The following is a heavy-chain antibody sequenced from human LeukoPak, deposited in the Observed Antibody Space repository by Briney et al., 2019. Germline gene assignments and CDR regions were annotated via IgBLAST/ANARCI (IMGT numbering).Heavy chain of an antibody. CDR2: ISSSSRYI. Sequence: GGSLRLSCAASGFTFSSYSMNWVRQAPGKGLEWVSSISSSSRYIYYADSVKGRFTISRDNAKNSLYLQMNSLRAEDTAVYYCARALGYSGYGYYYYYYGMDVWGQGTTVIVSS. J-gene: IGHJ6*02. CDR3: ARALGYSGYGYYYYYYGMDV. D-gene: IGHD5-12*01. V-gene: IGHV3-21*01. CDR1: GFTFSSYS.